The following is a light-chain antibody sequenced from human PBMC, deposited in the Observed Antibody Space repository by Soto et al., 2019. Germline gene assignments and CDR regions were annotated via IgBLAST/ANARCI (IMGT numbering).Light chain of an antibody. V-gene: IGKV3-20*01. Sequence: EIVLTQSPGTLSLSPGERATLSCRASQSVSSSYLAWYQQKPGQAPRILIYGASSRATGIPDRFSGSGSGADFTLTISRLEPEDFAVYYCQQYGISPPCTFGQGTKLETK. CDR3: QQYGISPPCT. CDR1: QSVSSSY. J-gene: IGKJ2*02. CDR2: GAS.